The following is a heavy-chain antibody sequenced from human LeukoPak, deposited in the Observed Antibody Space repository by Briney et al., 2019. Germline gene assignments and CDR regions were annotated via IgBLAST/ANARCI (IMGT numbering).Heavy chain of an antibody. J-gene: IGHJ4*02. CDR1: GGSIRSYY. CDR2: IYYSGST. CDR3: SRVLPPLRYFDWSKYYFDY. V-gene: IGHV4-59*12. D-gene: IGHD3-9*01. Sequence: SETLSLTCTVSGGSIRSYYWSWIRQPPGKGMEWIGYIYYSGSTSYNPSLKSRVTISVDTSKDQFSLKLSSLTAADTAVYYCSRVLPPLRYFDWSKYYFDYWGQGTLVTVSS.